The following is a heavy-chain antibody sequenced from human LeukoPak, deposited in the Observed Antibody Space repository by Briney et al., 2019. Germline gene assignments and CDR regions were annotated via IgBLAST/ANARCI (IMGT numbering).Heavy chain of an antibody. CDR1: GFTFGDYA. V-gene: IGHV3-49*03. CDR2: IRSKIHGGTT. Sequence: GGSLRLSCTASGFTFGDYAVSWFRRAPGQGLEWVSFIRSKIHGGTTEYAASVKDRFIISRDDSKSIAYLQMNSLKTEDTAVYYCARESGWAVYKNHAFNIWGQGTMVTVSS. J-gene: IGHJ3*02. D-gene: IGHD5-24*01. CDR3: ARESGWAVYKNHAFNI.